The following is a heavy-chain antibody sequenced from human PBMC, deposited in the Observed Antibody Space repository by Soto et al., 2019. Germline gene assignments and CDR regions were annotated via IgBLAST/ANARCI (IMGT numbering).Heavy chain of an antibody. CDR3: AGFSRGTDFFGL. D-gene: IGHD3-3*01. CDR2: IYGTGTT. V-gene: IGHV4-59*01. CDR1: DGSISSYY. Sequence: SETLSLTCTVSDGSISSYYWSWIRQPPGKGLEWIGYIYGTGTTNYAPSLKNRVTMSLHTSKNQFSLTLSSVTAADTAMYYCAGFSRGTDFFGLWGPGTLVTVSS. J-gene: IGHJ4*02.